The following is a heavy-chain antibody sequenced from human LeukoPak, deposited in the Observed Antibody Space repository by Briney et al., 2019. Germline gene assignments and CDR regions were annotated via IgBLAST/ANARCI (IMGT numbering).Heavy chain of an antibody. Sequence: PSETLSLTCAVSGGSISSGGYSWSWIRQPPGKGLEWIGYIYHSGSTYYNPSLKSRVTISVDTSKNQFSLKLSSVTAADTAVYYCARQGGYSSSPDFWGQGTLVTVSS. V-gene: IGHV4-30-2*01. J-gene: IGHJ4*02. D-gene: IGHD6-13*01. CDR2: IYHSGST. CDR1: GGSISSGGYS. CDR3: ARQGGYSSSPDF.